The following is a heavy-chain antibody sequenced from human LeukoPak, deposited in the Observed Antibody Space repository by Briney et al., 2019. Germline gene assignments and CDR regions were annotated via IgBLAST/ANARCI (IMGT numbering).Heavy chain of an antibody. J-gene: IGHJ6*03. CDR1: GGTFSSYA. D-gene: IGHD2-2*01. V-gene: IGHV1-18*01. CDR3: ARDHGCSSTSCYGFYYYYYYMDV. Sequence: ASVKVSCKASGGTFSSYAISWVRQAPGQGLEWMGWISAYNGNTNYAQKLQGRVTMTTDTSTSTAYMELRSLRSDDTAVYYCARDHGCSSTSCYGFYYYYYYMDVWGKGTTVTISS. CDR2: ISAYNGNT.